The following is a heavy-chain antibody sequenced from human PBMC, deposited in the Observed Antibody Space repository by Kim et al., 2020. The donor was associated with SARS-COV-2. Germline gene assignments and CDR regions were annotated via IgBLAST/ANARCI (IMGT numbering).Heavy chain of an antibody. V-gene: IGHV3-15*01. CDR2: IMSKVDGGTT. J-gene: IGHJ4*02. CDR3: TTDYGDYSFDY. CDR1: GFTFNNAW. D-gene: IGHD2-21*02. Sequence: GGSLRLSCAASGFTFNNAWMSWVRQAPGKGLEWVGRIMSKVDGGTTEYAAPVKGRFTVSRDDSKNTLYLQMNSLKTEDTAVYYCTTDYGDYSFDYWGQGT.